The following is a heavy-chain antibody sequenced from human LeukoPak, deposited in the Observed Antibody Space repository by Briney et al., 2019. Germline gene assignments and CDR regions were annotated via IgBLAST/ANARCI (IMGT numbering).Heavy chain of an antibody. CDR2: IRSNTDGGTT. CDR3: SADKYGSGSHLDY. J-gene: IGHJ4*02. CDR1: GFTFSHAW. V-gene: IGHV3-15*01. D-gene: IGHD3-10*01. Sequence: PGGSLRLSCAASGFTFSHAWMSWVRQAPGKGLEWVGRIRSNTDGGTTDYGASVKGRFTISRDDSKNTLCLQMNSLKTEDTAVYYCSADKYGSGSHLDYWGQGILVTVSS.